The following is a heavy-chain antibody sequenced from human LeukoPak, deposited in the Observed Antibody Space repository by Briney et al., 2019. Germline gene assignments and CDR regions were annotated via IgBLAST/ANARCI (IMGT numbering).Heavy chain of an antibody. Sequence: PGGSLRLSCAASGFTFSSYAMSWVRQAPGKGREWVSAISGSGGSTYYADSVKGRFTISRDNSKNTLYLQMNSLRAEDTAVYYCAKFTLGASGSYYTPYYFDYWGQGTLVTVSS. V-gene: IGHV3-23*01. J-gene: IGHJ4*02. CDR3: AKFTLGASGSYYTPYYFDY. CDR2: ISGSGGST. CDR1: GFTFSSYA. D-gene: IGHD3-10*01.